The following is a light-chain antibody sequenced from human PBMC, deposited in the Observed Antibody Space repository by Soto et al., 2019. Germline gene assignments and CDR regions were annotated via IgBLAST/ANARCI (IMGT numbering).Light chain of an antibody. V-gene: IGLV2-23*02. CDR1: SSDVGTYNL. CDR2: EVN. J-gene: IGLJ2*01. Sequence: QSVLTQPASVSGSPGQSITISCTGTSSDVGTYNLVSWYQQYPGKAPKLMIYEVNKWPSGVAYRFSGSKSGNTASLTISGRQAEDEADYYCCSYAGSTTPVIFGGGTKLTVL. CDR3: CSYAGSTTPVI.